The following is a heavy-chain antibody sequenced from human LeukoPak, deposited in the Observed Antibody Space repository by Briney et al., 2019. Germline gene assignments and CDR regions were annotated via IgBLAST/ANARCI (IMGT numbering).Heavy chain of an antibody. CDR3: ARGLPGLGYCSSTSCYSFDY. Sequence: HPGGSLRLSCAASGFTFSSYAMHWVRQAPGKGLEYVSAISSNGGSTYYANSVKGRFTISRDDSKNTLYLQMGSLRAEDMAVYYCARGLPGLGYCSSTSCYSFDYWGQGTLVTVSS. V-gene: IGHV3-64*01. CDR2: ISSNGGST. D-gene: IGHD2-2*02. J-gene: IGHJ4*02. CDR1: GFTFSSYA.